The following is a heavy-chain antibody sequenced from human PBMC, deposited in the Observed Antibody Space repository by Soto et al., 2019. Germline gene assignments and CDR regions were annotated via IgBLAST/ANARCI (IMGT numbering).Heavy chain of an antibody. V-gene: IGHV4-59*01. CDR3: ASAYHSDDFWSGDYGAYFDY. CDR1: GGSISSYY. D-gene: IGHD3-3*01. Sequence: SETLSLTCTVSGGSISSYYWSWIRQPPGKGLEWIGYIYYSGSTNYNPSLKSRVTISVDTSKNQFSLKLSSVTAADTAVYYCASAYHSDDFWSGDYGAYFDYWGQGTLVTVSS. J-gene: IGHJ4*02. CDR2: IYYSGST.